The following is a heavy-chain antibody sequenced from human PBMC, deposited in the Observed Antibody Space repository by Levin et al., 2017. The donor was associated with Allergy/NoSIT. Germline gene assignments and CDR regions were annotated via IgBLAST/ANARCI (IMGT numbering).Heavy chain of an antibody. CDR1: GFTFSSYA. CDR3: ARDSAAGSSYCGATGLEP. CDR2: ISYDGNSK. D-gene: IGHD2-15*01. V-gene: IGHV3-30*04. J-gene: IGHJ5*02. Sequence: GESLKISCAASGFTFSSYAMHWVRQAPGKGLEWVAVISYDGNSKYYRDSVKGRFTISRDNSMDTLFLQMDSLRTEDTSVYYCARDSAAGSSYCGATGLEPGGKGTLVTVSS.